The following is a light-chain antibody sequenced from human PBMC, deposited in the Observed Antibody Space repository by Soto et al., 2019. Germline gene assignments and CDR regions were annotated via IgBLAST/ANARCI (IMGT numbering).Light chain of an antibody. CDR2: DVS. CDR1: NNDVGGYNY. CDR3: TSFTGGNIPYV. V-gene: IGLV2-14*03. Sequence: QSALTQPASVSGSPGQSITISCTGTNNDVGGYNYVSWYQHFPGEAPRLVIYDVSHRPSGVSDRLSGSRSGNTASLTISGLQAEDEADYYCTSFTGGNIPYVLGTGTKVTVL. J-gene: IGLJ1*01.